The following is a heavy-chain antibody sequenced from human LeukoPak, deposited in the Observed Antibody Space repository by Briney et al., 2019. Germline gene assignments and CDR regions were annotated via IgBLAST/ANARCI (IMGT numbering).Heavy chain of an antibody. CDR1: GFTFSSYS. Sequence: GGSLRLSCAASGFTFSSYSMNWVRQAPGKGLEWVSSISSSSSYIYYADSVKGRFTISRDNAKNSLYLQMNSLRAEDTAVYYCAKGHRADQPYYDNTGSGFDHWGQGILVTVSS. D-gene: IGHD3-22*01. CDR2: ISSSSSYI. V-gene: IGHV3-21*01. CDR3: AKGHRADQPYYDNTGSGFDH. J-gene: IGHJ4*02.